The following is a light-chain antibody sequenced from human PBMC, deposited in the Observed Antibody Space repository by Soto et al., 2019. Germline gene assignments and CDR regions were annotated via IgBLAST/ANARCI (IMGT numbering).Light chain of an antibody. V-gene: IGKV2-30*01. CDR3: MQGTHWPPT. CDR1: HSLVYSDGTAY. Sequence: DVVMTQSPLSLPVTLGQPASISCRSSHSLVYSDGTAYLSWFQQRPGQSPRRLIYRVSARGSGVTDRFSGSGPDTDFTLRISRVEAEDVAVYYCMQGTHWPPTFGQGTKVEIK. J-gene: IGKJ1*01. CDR2: RVS.